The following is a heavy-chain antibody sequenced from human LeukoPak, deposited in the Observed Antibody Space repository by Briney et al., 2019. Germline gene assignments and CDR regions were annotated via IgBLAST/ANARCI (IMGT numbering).Heavy chain of an antibody. D-gene: IGHD1-26*01. Sequence: SETLSLTCTVSGYSISSGYYWGWIRQPPGKGLEWIGSIYHSGSTYYNPSLKSRVTISVDTSKNQFSLKLSSVTAADTAVYYCASGSGGSYPFDYWGQGTLVTVSS. J-gene: IGHJ4*02. CDR2: IYHSGST. CDR1: GYSISSGYY. V-gene: IGHV4-38-2*02. CDR3: ASGSGGSYPFDY.